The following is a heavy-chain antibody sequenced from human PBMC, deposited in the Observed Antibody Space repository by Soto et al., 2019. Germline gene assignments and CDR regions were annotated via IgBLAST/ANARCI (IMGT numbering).Heavy chain of an antibody. J-gene: IGHJ6*02. V-gene: IGHV4-59*01. CDR2: IYYSGST. CDR3: ARDPVERATPYYYGMDV. CDR1: GGSISSYY. Sequence: NPSETLSLTCTVSGGSISSYYWSWIRQPPGKGLEWIGYIYYSGSTNYNPSLTSRVTISVDTSKNQFSLKLKSVTAADTAVYYCARDPVERATPYYYGMDVWGQGTTVT. D-gene: IGHD5-12*01.